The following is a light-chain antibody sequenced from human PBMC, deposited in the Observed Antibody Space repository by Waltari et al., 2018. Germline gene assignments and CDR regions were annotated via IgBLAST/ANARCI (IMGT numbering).Light chain of an antibody. CDR2: WAS. J-gene: IGKJ3*01. V-gene: IGKV4-1*01. CDR1: PSIMSSSNNKNF. CDR3: QQYFITPFT. Sequence: DIVMSQSPDSLAVSLGERATINCRSSPSIMSSSNNKNFLAWYQQKPGQSPKLLIYWASTRQSGVPDRFTGSWSGTDFTLTITSVQPEDVAIYYCQQYFITPFTFGPGTKVEIK.